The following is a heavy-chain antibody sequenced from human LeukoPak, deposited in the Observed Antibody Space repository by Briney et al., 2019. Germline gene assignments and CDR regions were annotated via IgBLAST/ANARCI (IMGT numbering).Heavy chain of an antibody. CDR1: GGSISRGGYY. Sequence: PSQTLSLTCTVSGGSISRGGYYWSWIRQPPGKGPEGFGDMDHSGSTYYNPSLKSRVTISVDRSKTQFSLKLSSVTAADTAVYYCAREVVEDYCSSTSCPRGKNWYFDLWGRGTLVTVSS. J-gene: IGHJ2*01. CDR2: MDHSGST. D-gene: IGHD2-2*01. CDR3: AREVVEDYCSSTSCPRGKNWYFDL. V-gene: IGHV4-30-2*01.